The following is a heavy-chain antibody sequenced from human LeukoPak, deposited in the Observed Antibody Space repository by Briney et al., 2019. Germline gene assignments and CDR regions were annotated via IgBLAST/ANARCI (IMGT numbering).Heavy chain of an antibody. CDR3: ARVDPGSYLMFYYVDF. CDR2: ISYDGSNK. V-gene: IGHV3-30*03. D-gene: IGHD3-10*01. Sequence: PGGSLRLSCAASGFTFSSYGMHWVRQAPGKGLEWVAVISYDGSNKDYADSVKGRFTISRDNAKNSLYLQMNSLRAEDTAVYYCARVDPGSYLMFYYVDFWGQGTLVTVSS. J-gene: IGHJ4*02. CDR1: GFTFSSYG.